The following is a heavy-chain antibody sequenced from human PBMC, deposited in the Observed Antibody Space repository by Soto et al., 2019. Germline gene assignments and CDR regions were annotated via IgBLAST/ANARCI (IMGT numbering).Heavy chain of an antibody. D-gene: IGHD3-3*01. CDR3: AKVIRPENTLYGMDV. CDR2: ISGSAGSTT. CDR1: GFTFSSYA. J-gene: IGHJ6*02. Sequence: EVQLLESGGGLVQPGGSLRLSCAASGFTFSSYAMTWVRQAPGKGLEWVSTISGSAGSTTYHAASVRGRFTMSRDNSKITLSLQMNSLRPEDTSVYYCAKVIRPENTLYGMDVWGRGTTVTVSS. V-gene: IGHV3-23*01.